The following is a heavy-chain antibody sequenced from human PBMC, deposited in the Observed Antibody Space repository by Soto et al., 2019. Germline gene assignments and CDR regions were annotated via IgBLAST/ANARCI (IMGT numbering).Heavy chain of an antibody. CDR2: IGFDGTNI. J-gene: IGHJ4*02. Sequence: QGQLVESGGGVVQPGRSLRLSCVASGFDFKTYGMHWVRQAPGKGLEWVAVIGFDGTNIHYSDSVRGRFSISRDNSENTVSLQMNNLRLEDTALYYCVRTACVINNCSYRGVRWGQGTLVTV. D-gene: IGHD1-20*01. V-gene: IGHV3-33*01. CDR1: GFDFKTYG. CDR3: VRTACVINNCSYRGVR.